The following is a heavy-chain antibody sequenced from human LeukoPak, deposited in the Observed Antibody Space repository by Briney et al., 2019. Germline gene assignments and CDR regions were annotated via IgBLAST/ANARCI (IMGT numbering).Heavy chain of an antibody. Sequence: SETLSLTCTVYGGSISSYYWSWIRQPPGKGLEWIGYIYYSGSTNYNPSLKSRVTISVDTSNNQFSLKLSSVTAADTAVYYCARADPYGILTGYQFDYWGQGTLVTVSS. CDR2: IYYSGST. D-gene: IGHD3-9*01. CDR1: GGSISSYY. V-gene: IGHV4-59*01. CDR3: ARADPYGILTGYQFDY. J-gene: IGHJ4*02.